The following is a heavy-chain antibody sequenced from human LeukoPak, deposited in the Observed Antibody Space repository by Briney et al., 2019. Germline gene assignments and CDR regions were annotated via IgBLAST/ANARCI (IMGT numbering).Heavy chain of an antibody. CDR2: IHTSGST. D-gene: IGHD3-22*01. CDR3: ARDRYYYDSSGYSLFDY. V-gene: IGHV4-61*02. CDR1: GGSISSGSYY. J-gene: IGHJ4*02. Sequence: SETLSLTCTVSGGSISSGSYYWNWIRQPAGKGLEWIGRIHTSGSTNYNPSLKSRVTMSVDTSKNQFSLKLSSVTAADTAVYFCARDRYYYDSSGYSLFDYWGQGTLVTVSS.